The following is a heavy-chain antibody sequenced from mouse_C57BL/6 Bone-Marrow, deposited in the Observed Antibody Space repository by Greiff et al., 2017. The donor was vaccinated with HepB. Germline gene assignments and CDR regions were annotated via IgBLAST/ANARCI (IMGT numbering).Heavy chain of an antibody. Sequence: VQLQQSGPGLVQPSQSLSITCTVSGFSFTSYGVHWVRQSPGKGLEWLGVIWRGGSTDYNAAFMSRLSITKDNSKSQVFFKMNSLQADDTAIYYCAKTEIYYYGSSYAWFAYWGQGTLVTVSA. D-gene: IGHD1-1*01. J-gene: IGHJ3*01. CDR3: AKTEIYYYGSSYAWFAY. CDR2: IWRGGST. V-gene: IGHV2-5*01. CDR1: GFSFTSYG.